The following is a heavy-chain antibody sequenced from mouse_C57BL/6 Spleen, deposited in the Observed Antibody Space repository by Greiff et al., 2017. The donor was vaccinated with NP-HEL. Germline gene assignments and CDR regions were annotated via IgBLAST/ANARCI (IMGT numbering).Heavy chain of an antibody. V-gene: IGHV1-81*01. J-gene: IGHJ1*03. CDR3: ARPLGSSPNWYFDV. CDR1: GYTFTSYG. D-gene: IGHD1-1*01. Sequence: VKLVESGAELARPGASVKLSCKASGYTFTSYGISWVKQRTGQGLEWIGEIYPRSGNTYYNEKFKGKATLTADKSSSTAYMELRSLTSEDSAVYFCARPLGSSPNWYFDVWGTGTTVTVSS. CDR2: IYPRSGNT.